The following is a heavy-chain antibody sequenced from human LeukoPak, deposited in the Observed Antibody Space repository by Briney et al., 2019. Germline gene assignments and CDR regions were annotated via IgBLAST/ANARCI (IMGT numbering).Heavy chain of an antibody. D-gene: IGHD3-22*01. Sequence: GGSLRLSCAASGFTFSSYGMSWVRQAPGKGLEWVSAISGSGGSTYYADSVKGRFTISRDNSKNTLYLQMNSLRAEDTAVYYCAKSPRAYYYDSSGYYYAGYFDYWGQGTLVTVSS. J-gene: IGHJ4*02. CDR3: AKSPRAYYYDSSGYYYAGYFDY. V-gene: IGHV3-23*01. CDR1: GFTFSSYG. CDR2: ISGSGGST.